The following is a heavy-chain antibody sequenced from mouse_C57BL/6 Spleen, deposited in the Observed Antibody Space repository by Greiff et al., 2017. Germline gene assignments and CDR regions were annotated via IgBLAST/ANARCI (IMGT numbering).Heavy chain of an antibody. CDR3: ARGGLRRGYYAMDY. Sequence: VKLMESGAELVKPGASVKISCKASGYAFSSYWMNWVKQRPGKGLEWIGQIYPGDGDTNYNGKFKGKATLTADKSSSTAYMQLSSLTSEDSAVYFCARGGLRRGYYAMDYGGQGTSVTVSS. J-gene: IGHJ4*01. CDR2: IYPGDGDT. CDR1: GYAFSSYW. D-gene: IGHD2-4*01. V-gene: IGHV1-80*01.